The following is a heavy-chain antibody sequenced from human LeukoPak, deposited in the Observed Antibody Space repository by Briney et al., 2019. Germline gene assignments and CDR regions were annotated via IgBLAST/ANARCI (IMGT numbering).Heavy chain of an antibody. CDR1: GGSITSGAYY. D-gene: IGHD5-18*01. Sequence: SQTLSLTCTVSGGSITSGAYYWSWLRQHPGKGLEWIGYIYYSGSTYYNPSLKSRVTISVDTSKNQFSLKLGSVTAADTAVYYCARTTMVTPFDSWGQGTLVTVSS. J-gene: IGHJ4*02. CDR3: ARTTMVTPFDS. CDR2: IYYSGST. V-gene: IGHV4-31*03.